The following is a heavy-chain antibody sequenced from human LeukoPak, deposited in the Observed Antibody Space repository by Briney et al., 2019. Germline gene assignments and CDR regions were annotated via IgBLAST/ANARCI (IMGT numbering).Heavy chain of an antibody. CDR1: GFTVSSNY. D-gene: IGHD3-3*01. J-gene: IGHJ4*02. CDR2: IYSGGST. V-gene: IGHV3-66*01. Sequence: GGSLRLSCAASGFTVSSNYMSWVRQAPGKGLEWVSVIYSGGSTYYADSVKGRFTISRDNSKNTLYLQMNSLRAEDTAVYYCAVGFLEWLFDYWGQGTLVTVSS. CDR3: AVGFLEWLFDY.